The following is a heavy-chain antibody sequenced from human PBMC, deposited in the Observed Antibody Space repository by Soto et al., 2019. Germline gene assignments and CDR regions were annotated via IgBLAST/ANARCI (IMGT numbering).Heavy chain of an antibody. V-gene: IGHV3-66*01. Sequence: EVQLVESWGGLVQPGGSLRLSCAASGFTVSSKYMTLVRQAPGKGLELVALIQSGGTTYYADSVKGRVTISRDTSDNTLHIQMARLRVEDTAVYYCARDDVICDGGRCYGLTLDVWGKGTTVTVSS. CDR3: ARDDVICDGGRCYGLTLDV. CDR1: GFTVSSKY. CDR2: IQSGGTT. J-gene: IGHJ6*04. D-gene: IGHD2-15*01.